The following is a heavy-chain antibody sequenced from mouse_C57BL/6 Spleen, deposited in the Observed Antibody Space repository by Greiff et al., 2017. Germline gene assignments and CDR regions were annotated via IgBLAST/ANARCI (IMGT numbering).Heavy chain of an antibody. V-gene: IGHV5-6*01. CDR1: GFTFSSYG. J-gene: IGHJ2*01. D-gene: IGHD1-1*01. CDR2: ISSGGSYT. CDR3: ARHGTTVDFDY. Sequence: EVNVVESGGDLVKPGGSLKLSCAASGFTFSSYGMSWVRQTPDKRLEWVATISSGGSYTYYPDSVKGRFTISRDNAKNTLYLQMSSLKSEDTAMYYCARHGTTVDFDYWGQGTTLTVSS.